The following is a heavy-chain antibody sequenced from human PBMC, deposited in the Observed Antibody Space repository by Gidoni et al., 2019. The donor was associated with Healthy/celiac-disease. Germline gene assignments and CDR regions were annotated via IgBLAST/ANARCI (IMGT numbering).Heavy chain of an antibody. V-gene: IGHV3-21*01. CDR3: ARDVVGAREAFDI. J-gene: IGHJ3*02. CDR1: GFTFSSYS. Sequence: EVQLVESGGGLVKPGGSLRLSCAASGFTFSSYSMNWVRQAPGKGLEWVSSISSSSSYIYYADSVKGRFTISRDNAKNSLYLQMNSLRAEDTAVYYCARDVVGAREAFDIWGQGTMVTVSS. D-gene: IGHD1-26*01. CDR2: ISSSSSYI.